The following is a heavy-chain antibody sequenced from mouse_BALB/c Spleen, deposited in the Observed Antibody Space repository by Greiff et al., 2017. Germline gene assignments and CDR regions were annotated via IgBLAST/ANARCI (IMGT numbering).Heavy chain of an antibody. Sequence: VQGVESGPGLVAPSQSLSITCTVSGFSLTSYGVHWVRQPPGKGLEWLGVIWAGGSTNYNSALMSRLSISKDNSKSQVFLKMNSLQTDDTAMYYCASPITTVGAPDYWGQGTTLTVSS. J-gene: IGHJ2*01. CDR2: IWAGGST. D-gene: IGHD1-1*01. CDR1: GFSLTSYG. CDR3: ASPITTVGAPDY. V-gene: IGHV2-9*02.